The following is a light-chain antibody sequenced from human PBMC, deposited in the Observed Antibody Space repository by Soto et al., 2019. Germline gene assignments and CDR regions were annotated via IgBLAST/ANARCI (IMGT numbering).Light chain of an antibody. V-gene: IGKV1-5*01. CDR2: DAS. CDR1: QSISSW. CDR3: QQYNDFPYT. Sequence: DIQMTQSPSTLSASVGDRVTITCRASQSISSWLAWYQKKPGKAPKFLIYDASSLESGVPSRFSGSGSGTEFTLTISSLQPDDFATYYCQQYNDFPYTFGQGTKLEIK. J-gene: IGKJ2*01.